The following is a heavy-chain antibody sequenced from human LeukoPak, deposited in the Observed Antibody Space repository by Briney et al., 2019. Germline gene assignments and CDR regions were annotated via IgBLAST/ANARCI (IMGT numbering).Heavy chain of an antibody. Sequence: SVTVSCTASGGTFSSYAISWVRQAPGQGLEWMGGIIPIFGTANYAQKFQGRVTITADESTSTAYMELSSLRSEDTAVYYCAREDYGGNPSYAFDIWGQGTMVTVSS. J-gene: IGHJ3*02. CDR3: AREDYGGNPSYAFDI. CDR1: GGTFSSYA. V-gene: IGHV1-69*13. D-gene: IGHD4-23*01. CDR2: IIPIFGTA.